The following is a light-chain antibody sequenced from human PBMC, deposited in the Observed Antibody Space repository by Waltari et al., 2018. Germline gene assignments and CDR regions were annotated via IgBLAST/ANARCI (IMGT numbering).Light chain of an antibody. CDR3: QQYGSSVMYT. V-gene: IGKV3-20*01. Sequence: EVMLTQSPGTLSLSPGERATVSCRASQSITKRYLAWYQQKPGQAPRLLIYGASSRAAGIPDRFSGSGSGTDFTLTISRLEPEDFALYYCQQYGSSVMYTFGQGTKVEMK. CDR1: QSITKRY. J-gene: IGKJ2*01. CDR2: GAS.